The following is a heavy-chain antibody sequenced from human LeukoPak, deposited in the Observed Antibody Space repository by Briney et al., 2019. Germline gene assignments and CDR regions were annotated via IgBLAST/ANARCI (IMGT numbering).Heavy chain of an antibody. CDR3: ARVSSSWYQDWYFDL. V-gene: IGHV4-59*12. CDR1: GGSISSYY. J-gene: IGHJ2*01. CDR2: IYYSGST. Sequence: KTSETLSLTCTVSGGSISSYYWSWIRQPPGKGLEWIGNIYYSGSTNYNPSLKTRVTMSVDTSKNQFSLKLSSVTAADTAVYYCARVSSSWYQDWYFDLWGRGTLVTVSS. D-gene: IGHD6-13*01.